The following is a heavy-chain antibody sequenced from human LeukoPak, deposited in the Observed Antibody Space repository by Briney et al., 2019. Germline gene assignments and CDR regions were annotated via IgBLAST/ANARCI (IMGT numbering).Heavy chain of an antibody. J-gene: IGHJ1*01. V-gene: IGHV3-53*01. CDR3: AGGSYCSGGSCYSVYFQH. CDR2: IYSGGST. D-gene: IGHD2-15*01. Sequence: GGSLRLSCAASGFTVSSNYMSWVRQAPGKGLVGLSVIYSGGSTYYADSVQGRFTISRDNSKNTLYLQMNSLRSEDTAGYYCAGGSYCSGGSCYSVYFQHWGQGTLVTVSS. CDR1: GFTVSSNY.